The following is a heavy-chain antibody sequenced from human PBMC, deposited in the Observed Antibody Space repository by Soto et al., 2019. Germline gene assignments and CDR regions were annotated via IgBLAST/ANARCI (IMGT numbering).Heavy chain of an antibody. D-gene: IGHD1-26*01. J-gene: IGHJ6*02. CDR1: GFTFSSYS. CDR3: ARDRSPPHYGMDV. V-gene: IGHV3-21*01. CDR2: ISSSSSYI. Sequence: GGSLRLSCAASGFTFSSYSMNWVRQAPGKGLEWVSSISSSSSYICYADSVKGRFTISRDNAKNSLYLQMNSLRAEDTAVYYCARDRSPPHYGMDVWGQGTTVTVSS.